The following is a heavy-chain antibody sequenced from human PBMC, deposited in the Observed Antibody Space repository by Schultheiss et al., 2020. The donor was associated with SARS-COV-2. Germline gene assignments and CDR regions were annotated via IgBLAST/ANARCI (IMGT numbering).Heavy chain of an antibody. CDR2: IYTSGST. Sequence: SETLSLTCTVSGGSISSGGYYWSWIRQPAGKGLEWIGRIYTSGSTNYNPSLKSRVTMSVDTSKNQFSLKLSSVTAADTAVYYCAVAGFDYWGQGTLVTVSS. CDR1: GGSISSGGYY. V-gene: IGHV4-61*02. D-gene: IGHD6-19*01. CDR3: AVAGFDY. J-gene: IGHJ4*02.